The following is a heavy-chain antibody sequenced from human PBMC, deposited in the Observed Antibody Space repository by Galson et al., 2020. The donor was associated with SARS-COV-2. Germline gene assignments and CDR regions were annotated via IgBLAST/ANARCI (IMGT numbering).Heavy chain of an antibody. Sequence: GGSLRLSCTASGFTFSSYAMHWVRPAPGKGMEWVAVISYDGSNKYYADSVKGRFTISRDNSKNTLCLQMNSLSVEDTAVYYCATGRGYYDSSGYYTLDYWGQGTLVTVSS. V-gene: IGHV3-30*04. CDR1: GFTFSSYA. CDR3: ATGRGYYDSSGYYTLDY. J-gene: IGHJ4*02. D-gene: IGHD3-22*01. CDR2: ISYDGSNK.